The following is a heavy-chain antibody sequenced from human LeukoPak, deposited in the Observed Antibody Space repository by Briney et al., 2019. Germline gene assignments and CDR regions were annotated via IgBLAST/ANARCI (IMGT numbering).Heavy chain of an antibody. J-gene: IGHJ3*02. D-gene: IGHD3-10*01. CDR1: GGSISSYY. CDR2: IYYSGST. Sequence: SETLSLTCTVSGGSISSYYWSWIRQPPGKGLEWIGYIYYSGSTNYNPSFKSRVTISVDTSKNQFSLKLSSVTAADTAVYYCARRRGAFDIWGQGTMVTVSS. CDR3: ARRRGAFDI. V-gene: IGHV4-59*12.